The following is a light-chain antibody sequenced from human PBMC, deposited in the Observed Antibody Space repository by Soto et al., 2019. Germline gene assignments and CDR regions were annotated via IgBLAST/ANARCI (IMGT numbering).Light chain of an antibody. J-gene: IGLJ3*02. V-gene: IGLV1-40*01. CDR2: GNS. CDR1: SSNIGADYD. CDR3: QSYDSSLSALV. Sequence: QLVLTQPPSVSGAPGQRVTISCTGSSSNIGADYDVHWYQQLPGTAPKLLIYGNSNRPSGVPDRFSGSKSGTSASLAITGLQAEDEADYYCQSYDSSLSALVFGGGTKLTVL.